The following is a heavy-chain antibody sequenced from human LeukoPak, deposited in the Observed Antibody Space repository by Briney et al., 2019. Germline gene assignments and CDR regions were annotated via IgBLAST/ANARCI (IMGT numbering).Heavy chain of an antibody. Sequence: PTGGSLRLSCAASGFTFSAYAMTWFRQAPGKGLEWVSVISGSGDSTYYADSVKGRFTVSRDNSKNTLYLQMNSLRAEDTAVYYCATDPGTMIVAPWGQGTLVTVSS. D-gene: IGHD3-22*01. CDR3: ATDPGTMIVAP. V-gene: IGHV3-23*01. CDR1: GFTFSAYA. J-gene: IGHJ4*02. CDR2: ISGSGDST.